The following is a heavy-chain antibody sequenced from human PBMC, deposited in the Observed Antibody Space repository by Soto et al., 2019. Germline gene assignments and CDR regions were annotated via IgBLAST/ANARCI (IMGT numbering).Heavy chain of an antibody. V-gene: IGHV3-23*01. CDR2: ISGSGGST. J-gene: IGHJ4*02. CDR1: GFTFSSYA. Sequence: GGSLRLSCAASGFTFSSYAMSWVRQAPGKGPEWVSAISGSGGSTYYADSMKGRFTISRDNSKNTLYLQMNSLRAEDTAVYYCAKDLPAIVGALAYWGQGTLVTVPQ. D-gene: IGHD1-26*01. CDR3: AKDLPAIVGALAY.